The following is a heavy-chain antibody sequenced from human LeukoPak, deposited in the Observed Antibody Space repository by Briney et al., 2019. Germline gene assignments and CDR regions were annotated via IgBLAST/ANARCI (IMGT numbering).Heavy chain of an antibody. CDR2: ISSSSNYI. D-gene: IGHD3-22*01. V-gene: IGHV3-21*01. CDR3: AKVLNYYHSSGYYPDDY. J-gene: IGHJ4*02. CDR1: GFTFTSYN. Sequence: GGSLRLSCAASGFTFTSYNMNWVRQAPGKGLEWVSSISSSSNYIYYADSVKGRFTISRDNAKNSLYLQMNSLRAEDTAVYYCAKVLNYYHSSGYYPDDYWGQGTLVTVSS.